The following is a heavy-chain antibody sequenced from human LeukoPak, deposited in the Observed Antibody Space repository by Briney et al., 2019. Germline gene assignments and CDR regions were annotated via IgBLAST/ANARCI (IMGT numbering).Heavy chain of an antibody. CDR2: IYYSGST. CDR1: GGSISSGDYY. D-gene: IGHD3-9*01. Sequence: SETLSLTCTVSGGSISSGDYYWGWIRQPPGKALEWIGYIYYSGSTYYNPSLKSRFTISVDTSKNQFSLKLSSVTAADTAVYYCARASSDYDILTGYWRVNWFDPWGQGTLVTVSS. CDR3: ARASSDYDILTGYWRVNWFDP. V-gene: IGHV4-30-4*01. J-gene: IGHJ5*02.